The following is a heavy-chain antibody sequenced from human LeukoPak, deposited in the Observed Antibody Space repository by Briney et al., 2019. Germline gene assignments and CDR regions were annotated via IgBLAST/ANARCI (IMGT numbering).Heavy chain of an antibody. Sequence: ASVKVSCKASGYTFSDYYIHWVRVAPGQGLEWMGFINPSGGSTSYAQKFQGRVTMTRDTSTSAVYMELSSLRSEDTAMYYCARNVGSGLDYWGQGTLVAVYS. J-gene: IGHJ4*02. CDR2: INPSGGST. V-gene: IGHV1-46*01. CDR1: GYTFSDYY. CDR3: ARNVGSGLDY. D-gene: IGHD1-26*01.